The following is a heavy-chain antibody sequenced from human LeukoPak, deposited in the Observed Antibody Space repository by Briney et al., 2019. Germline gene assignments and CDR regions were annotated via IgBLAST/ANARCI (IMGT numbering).Heavy chain of an antibody. J-gene: IGHJ3*02. V-gene: IGHV3-30*04. Sequence: GGSLRLSCAASGFTFSSYAMHWVRQAPGKGLEWVAVISYDGSNKYYADSVKGRFTISRGNSKNTLYLQMNSLRAEDTAVYYCARDPLWFGDNDAFDIWGQGTMVTVSS. CDR3: ARDPLWFGDNDAFDI. D-gene: IGHD3-10*01. CDR2: ISYDGSNK. CDR1: GFTFSSYA.